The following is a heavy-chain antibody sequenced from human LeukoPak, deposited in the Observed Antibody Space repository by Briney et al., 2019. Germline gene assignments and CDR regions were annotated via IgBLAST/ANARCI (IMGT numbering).Heavy chain of an antibody. CDR3: AKDRDGYNPGYFDY. CDR2: IWYDGSNK. J-gene: IGHJ4*02. D-gene: IGHD5-24*01. Sequence: PGRSLRLSCAASGFTFSSYGMHWVRQAPGKGLEWVAVIWYDGSNKYYADSVKGRFTISRDDSKNTLYLQMNSLRAEDTAVYYCAKDRDGYNPGYFDYWGQGTLVTVSS. CDR1: GFTFSSYG. V-gene: IGHV3-33*06.